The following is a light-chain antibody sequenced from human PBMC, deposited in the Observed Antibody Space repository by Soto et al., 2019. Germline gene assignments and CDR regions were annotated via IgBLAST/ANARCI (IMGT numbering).Light chain of an antibody. CDR1: HYISTN. J-gene: IGKJ2*01. CDR3: QQSYSTPPDT. Sequence: DIQMTQSLSSLSASVGDRVTISCRASHYISTNLNWYQKKPGKAPKLLIHAASSLHSGVPSRFSGSGSGTDFTLTIDSLQPEDFATYYCQQSYSTPPDTFGQGTKLEIQ. V-gene: IGKV1-39*01. CDR2: AAS.